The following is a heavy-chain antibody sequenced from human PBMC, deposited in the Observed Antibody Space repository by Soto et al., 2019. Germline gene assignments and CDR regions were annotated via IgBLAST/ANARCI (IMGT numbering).Heavy chain of an antibody. V-gene: IGHV3-23*01. Sequence: GGSLRLSCAASGFTFSSYAMSWVRQAPGKGLGWVSVTSGGAKITDYADSVKGRFTISRDNSKNTLYLQMNSLRVEDTAVYYCAKEARYSSGWYDYWGQGTLVTVSS. D-gene: IGHD6-19*01. CDR1: GFTFSSYA. CDR2: TSGGAKIT. CDR3: AKEARYSSGWYDY. J-gene: IGHJ4*02.